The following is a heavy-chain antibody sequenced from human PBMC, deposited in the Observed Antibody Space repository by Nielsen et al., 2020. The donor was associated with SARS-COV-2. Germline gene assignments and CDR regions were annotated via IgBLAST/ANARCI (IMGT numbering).Heavy chain of an antibody. CDR3: ARDFAYYDYVWGSYRSGNWFDP. D-gene: IGHD3-16*02. CDR1: GFTFSSYA. CDR2: ISYDGSNK. J-gene: IGHJ5*02. V-gene: IGHV3-30*04. Sequence: GESLKISCAASGFTFSSYAMHWVRQAPGKGLEWVAVISYDGSNKYYADSVKGRFTISRDNSKNTLYLQMNSLRAEDTAVYYCARDFAYYDYVWGSYRSGNWFDPWGQGTLVTVSS.